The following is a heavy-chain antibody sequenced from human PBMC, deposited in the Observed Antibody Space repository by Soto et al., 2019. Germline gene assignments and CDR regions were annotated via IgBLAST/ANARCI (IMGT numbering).Heavy chain of an antibody. Sequence: QVPLVQSGPEVKKPGASVTVSCKTSGYTPTNYDIGWVRQAPGQGLEWMGWISAYNGNRNSAQKLQGRLTMTIDTTTKTAYMDLRSLRWDDTAVYFCARALHRRETYDAFDSRSEETLSRVSS. V-gene: IGHV1-18*01. J-gene: IGHJ4*02. CDR1: GYTPTNYD. CDR3: ARALHRRETYDAFDS. D-gene: IGHD5-12*01. CDR2: ISAYNGNR.